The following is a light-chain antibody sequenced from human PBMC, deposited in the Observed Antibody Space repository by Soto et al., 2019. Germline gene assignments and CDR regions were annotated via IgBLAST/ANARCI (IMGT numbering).Light chain of an antibody. CDR2: DVN. CDR3: CAYAGSYNLYV. J-gene: IGLJ1*01. Sequence: QSVLTQPRSVSASPGQSVTISCTGYSSDIGGSKSVSWYQHHPGKAPELIIFDVNRRPSGVPLRFSASESGNTASLTISGLQAEDEADYYCCAYAGSYNLYVFGTGTKVTVL. V-gene: IGLV2-11*01. CDR1: SSDIGGSKS.